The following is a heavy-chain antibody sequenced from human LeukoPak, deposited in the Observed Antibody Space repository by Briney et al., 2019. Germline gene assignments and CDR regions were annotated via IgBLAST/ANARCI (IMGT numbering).Heavy chain of an antibody. Sequence: SVKVSCKASGGTFSSYAISWVRQAPGQGLEWMGGIIPIFGTANYAQKFQGRVTITTDESTSTAYMELSSLRPEDTAVYYCARMVSTAAGAVVTAYFDYWGQGTLVTVSS. J-gene: IGHJ4*02. CDR3: ARMVSTAAGAVVTAYFDY. D-gene: IGHD2-21*02. CDR1: GGTFSSYA. V-gene: IGHV1-69*05. CDR2: IIPIFGTA.